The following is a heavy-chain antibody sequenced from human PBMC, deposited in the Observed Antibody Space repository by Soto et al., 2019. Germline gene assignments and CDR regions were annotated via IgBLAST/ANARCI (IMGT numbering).Heavy chain of an antibody. CDR3: ARAYCGGDCHPNYFDY. V-gene: IGHV1-46*03. D-gene: IGHD2-21*01. J-gene: IGHJ4*02. CDR2: INPSGGST. Sequence: QVQLVQSGAEVKKPGASVKVSCKASGYTFTSYYMHWVRQAPGQGLEWMGIINPSGGSTSYALKLQGRVTMTRDTATSTVYMELSSLRSEDTAVYYCARAYCGGDCHPNYFDYWGQGTLVTVSS. CDR1: GYTFTSYY.